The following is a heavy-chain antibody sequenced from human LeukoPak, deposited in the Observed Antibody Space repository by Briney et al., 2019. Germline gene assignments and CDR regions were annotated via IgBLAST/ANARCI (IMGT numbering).Heavy chain of an antibody. CDR2: ISSSSSYI. CDR1: GFTFSSYS. D-gene: IGHD3-3*01. V-gene: IGHV3-21*01. Sequence: GGSLRLSCAASGFTFSSYSMNWVRQAPGKGLEWVSSISSSSSYIYYADAVKGRFTISRDNAKNSLYLQMNSLRAEDTAVYYCASNPFNYDFWSGYYPDYWGQGTLVTVSS. J-gene: IGHJ4*02. CDR3: ASNPFNYDFWSGYYPDY.